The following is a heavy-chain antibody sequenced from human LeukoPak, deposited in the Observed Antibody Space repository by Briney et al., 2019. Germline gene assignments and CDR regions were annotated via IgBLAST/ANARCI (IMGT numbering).Heavy chain of an antibody. D-gene: IGHD6-13*01. V-gene: IGHV4-39*07. Sequence: PSETLSLTCTVSGGSISSSSYYWGWIRQPPGKGLEWIANIYYNGNTYFNASLKSRVTISVDTSKNQFSLKLSSVTAADTAVYYCARVGSSWYKYMDVWGKGTTVTISS. CDR2: IYYNGNT. J-gene: IGHJ6*03. CDR3: ARVGSSWYKYMDV. CDR1: GGSISSSSYY.